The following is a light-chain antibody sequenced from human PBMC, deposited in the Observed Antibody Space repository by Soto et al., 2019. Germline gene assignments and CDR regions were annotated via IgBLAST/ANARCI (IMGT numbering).Light chain of an antibody. Sequence: DIQMTQSPASVSASVGDRVTITCRASQGISNWLAWYQQKPGKAPNLLIYGASSLQNGVPSRFSGSGSGTDFTLTISSLEPEDFGVFYCRQRFDWPKITFGQGTRLEIK. CDR2: GAS. J-gene: IGKJ5*01. CDR1: QGISNW. CDR3: RQRFDWPKIT. V-gene: IGKV1-12*01.